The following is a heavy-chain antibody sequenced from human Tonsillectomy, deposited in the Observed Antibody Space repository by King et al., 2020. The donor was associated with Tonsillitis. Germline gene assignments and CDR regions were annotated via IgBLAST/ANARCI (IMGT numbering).Heavy chain of an antibody. V-gene: IGHV2-26*01. CDR3: ARTYYYGSESTPWYFDL. CDR2: IFSNDEK. D-gene: IGHD3-10*01. J-gene: IGHJ2*01. CDR1: GFSLSNARLG. Sequence: VTLKESGPVLVKPTETLTLTCTVSGFSLSNARLGVSWIRQPPGKALEWLAHIFSNDEKSYSTSLKSRLTISKYTSKSQVVLTMTNMDPVDTATYYCARTYYYGSESTPWYFDLWGRGTLVTVSS.